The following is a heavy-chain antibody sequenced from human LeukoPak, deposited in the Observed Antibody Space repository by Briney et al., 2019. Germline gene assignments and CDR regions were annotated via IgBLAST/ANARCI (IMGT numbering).Heavy chain of an antibody. Sequence: GGSLRLSCLVSGFSFRSYAMHWVRQAPGKGLEYVSSISSEGATTYYTDSVKGRFTISRDNSKNMLYLQMSSLRTEDTGIYYCVKVRWIDYWGQGARVTVSS. J-gene: IGHJ4*02. V-gene: IGHV3-64D*06. CDR3: VKVRWIDY. D-gene: IGHD3-10*01. CDR2: ISSEGATT. CDR1: GFSFRSYA.